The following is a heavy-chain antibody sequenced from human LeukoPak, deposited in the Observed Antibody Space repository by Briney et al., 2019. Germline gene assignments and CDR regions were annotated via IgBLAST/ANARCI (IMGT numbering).Heavy chain of an antibody. CDR2: ISSSGSTI. CDR3: ARVLLGYCSSTSCYSPVDAFDI. J-gene: IGHJ3*02. V-gene: IGHV3-48*03. D-gene: IGHD2-2*01. CDR1: GFTLSSYE. Sequence: QTGGSLRLSCAASGFTLSSYEMNWVRQAPGKGLEWVSYISSSGSTIYYADSVKGRFTISRDNAKNSLYPQMNSLRAEDTAVYYCARVLLGYCSSTSCYSPVDAFDIWGQGTMVTVSS.